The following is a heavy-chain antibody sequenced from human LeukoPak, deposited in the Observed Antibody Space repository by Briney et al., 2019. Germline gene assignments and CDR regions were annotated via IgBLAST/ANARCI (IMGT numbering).Heavy chain of an antibody. CDR2: IWYDGSNK. J-gene: IGHJ6*02. CDR3: ARGDGYCSSTSCYYYYYGMDV. D-gene: IGHD2-2*01. CDR1: GFTFSSYG. V-gene: IGHV3-33*01. Sequence: GGSLRLSCAASGFTFSSYGMHWVRQAPGKGLKWVAVIWYDGSNKYYADSVKGRFTISRDNSKNTLYLQMNSLRAEDTAVYYCARGDGYCSSTSCYYYYYGMDVWGQGTTVTVSS.